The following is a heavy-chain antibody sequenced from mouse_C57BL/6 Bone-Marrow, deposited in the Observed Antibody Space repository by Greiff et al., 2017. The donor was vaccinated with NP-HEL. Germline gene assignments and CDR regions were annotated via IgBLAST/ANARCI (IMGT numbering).Heavy chain of an antibody. CDR1: GFTFSDYG. D-gene: IGHD1-1*01. J-gene: IGHJ3*01. V-gene: IGHV5-15*01. CDR3: ARPDGSSPGWFAY. Sequence: EVKVVESGGGLVQPGGSLKLSCAASGFTFSDYGMAWVRQAPRKGPEWVAFISNLAYSIYYADPVTGRFTISRENAKNTLYLEMSSLRSEDTAMYYCARPDGSSPGWFAYWGQGTLVTVSA. CDR2: ISNLAYSI.